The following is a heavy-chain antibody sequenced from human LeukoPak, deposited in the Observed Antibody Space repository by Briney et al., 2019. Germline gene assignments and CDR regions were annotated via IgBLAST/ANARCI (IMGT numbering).Heavy chain of an antibody. J-gene: IGHJ4*02. V-gene: IGHV3-30-3*01. CDR3: ARVTFDY. CDR2: ISYDGSNK. CDR1: GFTLSSYA. D-gene: IGHD3-16*01. Sequence: PSGGSLRLSCAASGFTLSSYAMHWVRQAPGKGLEWVAVISYDGSNKYYTDSVKGRFTISRDNSKNTLYLQMNSLRAEDTAVYYCARVTFDYWGQGTLVTVSS.